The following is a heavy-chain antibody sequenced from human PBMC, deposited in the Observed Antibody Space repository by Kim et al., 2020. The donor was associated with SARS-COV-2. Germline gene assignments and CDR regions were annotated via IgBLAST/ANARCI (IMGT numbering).Heavy chain of an antibody. CDR2: INSDGSST. D-gene: IGHD1-7*01. V-gene: IGHV3-74*01. CDR1: GFTFSSYW. Sequence: GGSLRLSCAASGFTFSSYWMHWVRQAPGKGLVWVSRINSDGSSTSYADSVKGRFTISRDNAKNTLYLQMNSLRAEDTAVYYCATNWNYGWGIYYYYGMDVWGQGTTVTVSS. J-gene: IGHJ6*02. CDR3: ATNWNYGWGIYYYYGMDV.